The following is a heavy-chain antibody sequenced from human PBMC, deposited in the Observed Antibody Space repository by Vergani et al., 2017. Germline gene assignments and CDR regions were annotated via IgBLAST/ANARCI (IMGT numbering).Heavy chain of an antibody. V-gene: IGHV1-69*08. CDR2: IIPILGIA. CDR1: GGTFSSYT. D-gene: IGHD2-2*01. Sequence: QVQLVQSGAEVKKPGSSVKVSCKASGGTFSSYTISWVRQAPGQGLEWMGRIIPILGIANYAQKFQGRVTITADKSTSTAYMELSSLRSEETAVYYCAGDQRCSSASGRRYYYGMDVWGQGTTVTVSS. J-gene: IGHJ6*02. CDR3: AGDQRCSSASGRRYYYGMDV.